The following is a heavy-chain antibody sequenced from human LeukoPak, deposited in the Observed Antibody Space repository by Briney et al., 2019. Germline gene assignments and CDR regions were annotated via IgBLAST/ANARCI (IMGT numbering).Heavy chain of an antibody. V-gene: IGHV4-38-2*02. CDR3: ARDGFGVVIYFDY. CDR2: IYHSGST. D-gene: IGHD3-3*01. Sequence: TSETLSLTCAVSGYSISGGYYWGWIRQPPGKGLEWIGSIYHSGSTYYNPSLKSRVTISVDTSKNQFSLKLSSVTAADTAVYYCARDGFGVVIYFDYWGQGTLVTVSS. CDR1: GYSISGGYY. J-gene: IGHJ4*02.